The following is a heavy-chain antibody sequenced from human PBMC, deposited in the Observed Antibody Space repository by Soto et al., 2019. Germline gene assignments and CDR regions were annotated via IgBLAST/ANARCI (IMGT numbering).Heavy chain of an antibody. J-gene: IGHJ4*02. D-gene: IGHD2-15*01. Sequence: ASVKVSCKASGYTFTGYYMHWVRQAPGQGLEWMGWINPNSGGTNYAQKFQGWVTMTRDTSISTAYMELSRLRSDDTAVYYCARGALGYCSGGSCPYYFDYWGQGTLVTVSS. V-gene: IGHV1-2*04. CDR1: GYTFTGYY. CDR3: ARGALGYCSGGSCPYYFDY. CDR2: INPNSGGT.